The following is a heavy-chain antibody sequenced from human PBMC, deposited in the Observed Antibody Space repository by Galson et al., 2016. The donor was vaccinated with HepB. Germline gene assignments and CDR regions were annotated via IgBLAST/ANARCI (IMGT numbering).Heavy chain of an antibody. CDR2: FFFTSTTN. V-gene: IGHV3-48*02. D-gene: IGHD3-22*01. CDR1: GFTLSRHS. CDR3: ARDDRWYYYDSSGYYYGAFDM. Sequence: SLRLSCAGSGFTLSRHSMNWVRQAPGKGLEGFSYFFFTSTTNTYPDLVTGRFTISRDNAKNSLYLQMNSLRDEDTAVYYCARDDRWYYYDSSGYYYGAFDMWGQGTMVAVSS. J-gene: IGHJ3*02.